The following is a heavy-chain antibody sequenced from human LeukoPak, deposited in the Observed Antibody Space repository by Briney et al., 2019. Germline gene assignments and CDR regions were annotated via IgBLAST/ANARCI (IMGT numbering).Heavy chain of an antibody. CDR3: ARAGLRGFDY. J-gene: IGHJ4*02. D-gene: IGHD5-12*01. CDR1: GFTVSSNY. Sequence: GGSLRLSCAASGFTVSSNYMSWVRQAPGKGLEWVSSISSSSSYIYYADSVKGRFTISRDNAKNSLYLQMNSLRAEDTAVYYCARAGLRGFDYWGQGTLVTVSS. CDR2: ISSSSSYI. V-gene: IGHV3-21*01.